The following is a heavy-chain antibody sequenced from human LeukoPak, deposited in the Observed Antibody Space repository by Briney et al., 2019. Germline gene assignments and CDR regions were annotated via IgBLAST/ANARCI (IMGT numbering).Heavy chain of an antibody. CDR2: IYYSGST. D-gene: IGHD6-13*01. J-gene: IGHJ4*02. CDR1: GGSISSGDYY. Sequence: SQTLSLTCTVSGGSISSGDYYWRWIRQPPGKGLEWIGYIYYSGSTYYNPSLKSRVTISVDTSKNQFSLKLSSVTAADTAVYYCARTTIAAAGLDYWGQGTLVTVSS. V-gene: IGHV4-30-4*01. CDR3: ARTTIAAAGLDY.